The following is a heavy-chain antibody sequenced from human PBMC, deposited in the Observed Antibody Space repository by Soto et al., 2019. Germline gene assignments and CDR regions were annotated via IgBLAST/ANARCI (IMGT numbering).Heavy chain of an antibody. CDR3: ARAPHYDFWSGSDAFDI. CDR1: GFTFSSYW. Sequence: PGGSLRLSCAASGFTFSSYWMHWVRQAPGKGLVWVSRINSDGSSTSYADSVKGRFTISRDNAKNTLYLQMNSLRAEDTAVYYCARAPHYDFWSGSDAFDIWGQGTMVTVSS. J-gene: IGHJ3*02. V-gene: IGHV3-74*01. CDR2: INSDGSST. D-gene: IGHD3-3*01.